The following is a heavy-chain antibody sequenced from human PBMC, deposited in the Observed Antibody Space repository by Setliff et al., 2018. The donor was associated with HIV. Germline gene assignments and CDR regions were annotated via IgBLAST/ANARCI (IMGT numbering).Heavy chain of an antibody. J-gene: IGHJ3*02. CDR2: FYHSANT. CDR3: ARRSGYLNAFDI. D-gene: IGHD5-12*01. V-gene: IGHV4-4*02. Sequence: SETLSLTCAVSGGSISSSNWWSWVRQPPGKGLEWIGEFYHSANTNYNPSLKSRVTISVDKSKNQFSLKLSSVTAADTAVYYCARRSGYLNAFDIWGQGTMVTVSS. CDR1: GGSISSSNW.